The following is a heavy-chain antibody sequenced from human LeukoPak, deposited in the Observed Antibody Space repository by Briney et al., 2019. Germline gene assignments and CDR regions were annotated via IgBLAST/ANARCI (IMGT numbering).Heavy chain of an antibody. V-gene: IGHV3-15*01. D-gene: IGHD3-10*01. J-gene: IGHJ4*02. Sequence: GGSLRLSCAASGFTFSNAWMSWVRQAPGKGLEWVGRIKRKSDGGTPDSAAPVKGRFTISRDDSKDTLYLQMNSLKTEDTAVYYCATDLGGYYSGSGTYWGSLDYWGQGTVVTASS. CDR2: IKRKSDGGTP. CDR3: ATDLGGYYSGSGTYWGSLDY. CDR1: GFTFSNAW.